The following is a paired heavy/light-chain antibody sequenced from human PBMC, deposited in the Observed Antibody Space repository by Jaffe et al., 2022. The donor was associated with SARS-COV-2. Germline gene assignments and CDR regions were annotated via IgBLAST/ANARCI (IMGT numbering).Heavy chain of an antibody. CDR3: ARSVYDSSTYYDYYYYHMDV. CDR1: GFTFSGYY. J-gene: IGHJ6*03. D-gene: IGHD3-22*01. CDR2: ISNSGSTI. Sequence: QVQLVESGGGLVKPGGSLRLSCAASGFTFSGYYMSWIRQAPGKGLEWVSYISNSGSTIYYADSVKGRFTISRDNAKNSLYLQMNSLRGDDTAVYYCARSVYDSSTYYDYYYYHMDVWGKGTTVTVSS. V-gene: IGHV3-11*01.
Light chain of an antibody. CDR2: ENN. J-gene: IGLJ3*02. Sequence: QSVLTQPPSVSAAPGQKVTISCSRSSSNIGNNYVSWYQQFPGTAPKLLIYENNKRPSGIPDRFSGSKSGTSATLGITGLQTGDEADYYCGAWSTSLSAGVFGGGTKLTVL. V-gene: IGLV1-51*02. CDR1: SSNIGNNY. CDR3: GAWSTSLSAGV.